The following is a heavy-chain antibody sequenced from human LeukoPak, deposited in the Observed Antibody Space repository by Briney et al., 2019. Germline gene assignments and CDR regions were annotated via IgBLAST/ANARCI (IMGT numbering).Heavy chain of an antibody. J-gene: IGHJ4*02. D-gene: IGHD2-2*02. CDR3: ARGGRCSSTSCYIFSL. Sequence: ASVRVSCKASGYTFTSYGISWVRQAPGQGLEWMGWISAYNGNTNYAQKLQGRVTMTTDTSTSTAYMELRSLRSDDTAVYYCARGGRCSSTSCYIFSLWGQGTLVTVSS. V-gene: IGHV1-18*01. CDR1: GYTFTSYG. CDR2: ISAYNGNT.